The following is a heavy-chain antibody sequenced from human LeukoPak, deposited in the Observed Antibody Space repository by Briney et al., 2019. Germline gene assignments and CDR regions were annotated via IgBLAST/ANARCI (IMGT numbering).Heavy chain of an antibody. CDR2: ISWDGGST. J-gene: IGHJ4*02. CDR1: GFTFDDYT. V-gene: IGHV3-43*01. CDR3: AKDKREVAGMENYFDY. Sequence: PGGSLRLSCAASGFTFDDYTMHWVRQAPGKGLEWVSLISWDGGSTYYADSVKGRFTISRDNSKNSLYLQMNSLRTEDTALYYCAKDKREVAGMENYFDYWGQGTLVTVSS. D-gene: IGHD6-19*01.